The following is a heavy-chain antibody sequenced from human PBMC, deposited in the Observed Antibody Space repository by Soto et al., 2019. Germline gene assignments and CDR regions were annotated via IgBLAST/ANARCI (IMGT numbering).Heavy chain of an antibody. CDR2: IGTYNGNT. V-gene: IGHV1-18*01. CDR1: GYTFTSYG. D-gene: IGHD1-7*01. Sequence: QVQLVQSGAEVKKPGASVKVSCKASGYTFTSYGISWVRQAPGQGLAWMGWIGTYNGNTNYAQKLQGRVTMTTDTSSSTAYMELRSLRSDDTAVYYCARDREYNWNYNWFDPWGQGTLVTVSS. J-gene: IGHJ5*02. CDR3: ARDREYNWNYNWFDP.